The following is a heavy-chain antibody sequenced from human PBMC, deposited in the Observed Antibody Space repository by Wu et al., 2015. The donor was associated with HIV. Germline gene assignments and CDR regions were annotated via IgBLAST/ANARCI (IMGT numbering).Heavy chain of an antibody. D-gene: IGHD2-2*01. V-gene: IGHV1-18*01. J-gene: IGHJ3*01. CDR1: GYTFSTYN. Sequence: QVQLVQSGAEVKKPGASVKVSCQASGYTFSTYNINWVRQAPGQGLEWIGMISGFNTRPRNAQKFQGRVTMTTDTSTSTAYMELRSLGSDDTAVYYCARHLPPLCSSSSCHYELQRGADGFDVWAKGQWSPSLQ. CDR2: ISGFNTRP. CDR3: ARHLPPLCSSSSCHYELQRGADGFDV.